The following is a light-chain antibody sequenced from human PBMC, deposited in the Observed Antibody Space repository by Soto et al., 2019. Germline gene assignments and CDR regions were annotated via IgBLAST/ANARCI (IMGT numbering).Light chain of an antibody. J-gene: IGKJ5*01. V-gene: IGKV3-15*01. Sequence: EIVMTQSPATLSVSPGERVTLSCRASQSVSSYLAWYQHKPGQPPRLLIYGASTRATGVPARFSGSGSGTDFTLNISSLQSEAFAVYFCHQWRDWPLFTFGLGTRLEIK. CDR2: GAS. CDR3: HQWRDWPLFT. CDR1: QSVSSY.